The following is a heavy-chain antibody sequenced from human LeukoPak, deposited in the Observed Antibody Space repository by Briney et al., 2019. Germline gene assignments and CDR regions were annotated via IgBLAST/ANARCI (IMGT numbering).Heavy chain of an antibody. CDR2: IYWNDDK. CDR1: GFSLSTSGVG. J-gene: IGHJ4*02. V-gene: IGHV2-5*01. D-gene: IGHD5-18*01. Sequence: SGPTLVNPTQTLTLTCTFSGFSLSTSGVGVGWIRQPPGKALEWLALIYWNDDKRYSPSLKSRLTITKDTSKNQVVLTMTNMDPVDTATYYCAHRLSSSYSYGRPFDYWGQGTLATVSS. CDR3: AHRLSSSYSYGRPFDY.